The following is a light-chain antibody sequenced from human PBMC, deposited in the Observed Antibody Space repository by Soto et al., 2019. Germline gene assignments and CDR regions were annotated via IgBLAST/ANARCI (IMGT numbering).Light chain of an antibody. CDR2: RAS. Sequence: QSVLTQPPSASGTPGQRVTISCSGSSSNIGSNYVYWYQQVPGTAPRLLTYRASQRPSGVPDRFSGSKSGTSASLAISGLRSEDEADYYCAAWDDTLNGLVFGGGTKLTVL. J-gene: IGLJ2*01. CDR3: AAWDDTLNGLV. V-gene: IGLV1-47*01. CDR1: SSNIGSNY.